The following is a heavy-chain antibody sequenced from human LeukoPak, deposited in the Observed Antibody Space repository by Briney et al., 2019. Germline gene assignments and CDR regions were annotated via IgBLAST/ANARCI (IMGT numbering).Heavy chain of an antibody. CDR3: ATLSRIAAAGAYSYHSMDV. CDR2: VHYSGST. D-gene: IGHD6-13*01. V-gene: IGHV4-59*13. Sequence: SETLSLTCIVSGASINGNYWSWVRKPPGKGLEWIGHVHYSGSTDYNPSLKSRVTLSVDMSNNQLSLKLSSVTAADTAIYYCATLSRIAAAGAYSYHSMDVWGQGTTVTVSS. J-gene: IGHJ6*01. CDR1: GASINGNY.